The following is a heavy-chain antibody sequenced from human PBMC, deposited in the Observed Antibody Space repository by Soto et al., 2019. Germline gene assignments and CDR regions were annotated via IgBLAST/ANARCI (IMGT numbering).Heavy chain of an antibody. J-gene: IGHJ4*02. CDR1: GGTFSSYA. CDR2: ISPIFGTA. D-gene: IGHD3-3*01. CDR3: AAWSGYLYYFDY. V-gene: IGHV1-69*06. Sequence: QVQLVQSGAEVKKPGSSVKVSCKASGGTFSSYAISWVRQAPGQGLEWMGRISPIFGTANYVQKFQGRVTITADKSTSTAYMELSSLRSEDTAVYYCAAWSGYLYYFDYWGQGTLVTVSS.